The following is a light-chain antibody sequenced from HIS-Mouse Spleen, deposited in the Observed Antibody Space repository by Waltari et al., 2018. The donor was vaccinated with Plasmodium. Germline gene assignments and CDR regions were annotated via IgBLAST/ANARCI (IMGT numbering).Light chain of an antibody. CDR3: QAWDSSTAWV. Sequence: SYELTQPPSVSVSPGQTASITCSGDKLGDKYACWYQQKPGQSPVLVIYQDSKRPSGIHERFSGSNSGNKATLTISGTQAMDEADYYCQAWDSSTAWVFGGGTKLTVL. CDR2: QDS. J-gene: IGLJ2*01. V-gene: IGLV3-1*01. CDR1: KLGDKY.